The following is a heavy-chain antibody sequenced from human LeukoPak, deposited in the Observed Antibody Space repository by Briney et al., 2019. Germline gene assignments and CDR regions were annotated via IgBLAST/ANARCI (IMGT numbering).Heavy chain of an antibody. J-gene: IGHJ3*02. Sequence: ASVKVSCKASGYTFTDYYMHWVRQAPGQGLEWMGIINPSGGSTSYAQKFQGRVTMTRDTSTSTVYMELSSLRSEDTAVYYCASPKPGSSGYHGAFDIWGQGTMVTVSS. CDR2: INPSGGST. CDR3: ASPKPGSSGYHGAFDI. V-gene: IGHV1-46*01. CDR1: GYTFTDYY. D-gene: IGHD3-22*01.